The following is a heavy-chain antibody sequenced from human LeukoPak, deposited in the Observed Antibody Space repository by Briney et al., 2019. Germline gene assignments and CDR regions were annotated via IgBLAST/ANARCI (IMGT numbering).Heavy chain of an antibody. J-gene: IGHJ4*02. V-gene: IGHV3-15*01. Sequence: GGSLRLSCAASGFTFSNAWMSWVRQAPGKGLEWVGRIKSKTDGGTTDYAAPVKGRFTISRDDSKNTLYLQMNSLKTEDTAVYYCITIAAAGQFDYWGQGTLVTVSS. D-gene: IGHD6-13*01. CDR3: ITIAAAGQFDY. CDR2: IKSKTDGGTT. CDR1: GFTFSNAW.